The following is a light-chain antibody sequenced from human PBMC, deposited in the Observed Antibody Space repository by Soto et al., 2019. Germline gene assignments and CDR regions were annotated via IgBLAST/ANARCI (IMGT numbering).Light chain of an antibody. V-gene: IGKV1-5*01. CDR2: GAS. J-gene: IGKJ1*01. CDR3: QQYNSYDMWS. Sequence: DIQMTQSPSTLSASVGDRVTITCRASQGISKWLAWYQQKPGKAPKLLIYGASSLENGVPSRFSGSGSVTEFTLTISSLQPDDFATYVCQQYNSYDMWSFGQGTKVDLK. CDR1: QGISKW.